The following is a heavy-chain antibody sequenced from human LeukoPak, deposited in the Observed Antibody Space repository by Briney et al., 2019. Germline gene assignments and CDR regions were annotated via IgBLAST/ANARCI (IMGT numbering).Heavy chain of an antibody. CDR3: ARARSYYYDSSGYFWY. D-gene: IGHD3-22*01. CDR2: IWYDGSNK. J-gene: IGHJ4*02. Sequence: PGRSLRLSCAASGFTFSSYGMHWVRQAPGKGLEWVAVIWYDGSNKYYADSVKGRFTISRDNSKNTLYLQMNSLRAEDTAVYYCARARSYYYDSSGYFWYWGQGTLVTVSS. V-gene: IGHV3-33*01. CDR1: GFTFSSYG.